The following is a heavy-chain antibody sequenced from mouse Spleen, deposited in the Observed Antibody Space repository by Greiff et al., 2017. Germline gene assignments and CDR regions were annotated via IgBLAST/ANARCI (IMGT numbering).Heavy chain of an antibody. V-gene: IGHV2-9-1*01. CDR2: IWTGGGT. CDR3: ARIYYYGSSYGWYFDV. Sequence: VQLVESGPGLVAPSQSLSITCTVSGFSLTSYAISWVRQPPGKGLEWLGVIWTGGGTNYNSALKSRLSISKDNSKSQVFLKMNSLQTDDTARYYCARIYYYGSSYGWYFDVWGAGTTVTVSS. J-gene: IGHJ1*01. D-gene: IGHD1-1*01. CDR1: GFSLTSYA.